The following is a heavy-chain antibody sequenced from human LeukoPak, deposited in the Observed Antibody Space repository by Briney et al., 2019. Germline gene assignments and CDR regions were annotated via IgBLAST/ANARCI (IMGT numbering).Heavy chain of an antibody. CDR1: GFTFSSYW. V-gene: IGHV3-7*01. Sequence: GGSLRLSCAASGFTFSSYWMSWVRQAPGKGLEWVANIKQDGSEKYYVDSVKGRFTISRDNAKNSLYLQMNSLRAEDTAVYYCARGENLYYYGSGRKYYFDYWGQGTLVTVSS. D-gene: IGHD3-10*01. CDR3: ARGENLYYYGSGRKYYFDY. J-gene: IGHJ4*02. CDR2: IKQDGSEK.